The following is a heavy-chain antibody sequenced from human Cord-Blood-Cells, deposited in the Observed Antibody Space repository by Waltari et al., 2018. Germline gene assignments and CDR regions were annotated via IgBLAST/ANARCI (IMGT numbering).Heavy chain of an antibody. Sequence: EVQLVESGGGLVQPGGSLKLSCAASGFTFSGSAMHWVRQASGKGVWWVGGMRSKANSYATAYAASVKGRFTISRDDAKNTAYLQMNSLKTEDTAVYYCTSAQQLVDYWGQGTLVTVSS. D-gene: IGHD6-6*01. J-gene: IGHJ4*02. CDR2: MRSKANSYAT. CDR1: GFTFSGSA. CDR3: TSAQQLVDY. V-gene: IGHV3-73*02.